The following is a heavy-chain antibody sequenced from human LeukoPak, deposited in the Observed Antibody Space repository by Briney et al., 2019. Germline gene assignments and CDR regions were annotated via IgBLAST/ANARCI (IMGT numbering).Heavy chain of an antibody. Sequence: GGSLRLSCAASGFTFSSYGMHWVRQAPGKGLEWVAVIWYDGSNKYYADSVKGRFTISRDNSKNTLYLQMNSLRAEDTAVYYRARDVGCSGGSCYDDYYGMDVWGQGTTVTVSS. J-gene: IGHJ6*02. D-gene: IGHD2-15*01. V-gene: IGHV3-33*01. CDR2: IWYDGSNK. CDR3: ARDVGCSGGSCYDDYYGMDV. CDR1: GFTFSSYG.